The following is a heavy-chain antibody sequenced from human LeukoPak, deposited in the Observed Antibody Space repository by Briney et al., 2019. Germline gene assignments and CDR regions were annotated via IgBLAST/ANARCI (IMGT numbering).Heavy chain of an antibody. V-gene: IGHV4-31*02. J-gene: IGHJ4*02. CDR3: ASEDTMVRGKIDY. CDR2: IYYIGST. Sequence: FGYIYYIGSTYYNPSLKIRVTISVDTSKNQFSLKLSSVTAADTAVYYCASEDTMVRGKIDYWGQGTLVTVSS. D-gene: IGHD3-10*01.